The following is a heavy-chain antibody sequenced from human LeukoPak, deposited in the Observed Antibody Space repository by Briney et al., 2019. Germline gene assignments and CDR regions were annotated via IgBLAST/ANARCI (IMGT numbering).Heavy chain of an antibody. CDR3: GRSLSSAWYYFAY. J-gene: IGHJ4*02. V-gene: IGHV4-59*01. CDR1: GGSISSYY. Sequence: WETLSLTCTVSGGSISSYYWSWIRQPPGKGLEWIGYIYYSGSTNYNPSLNSRITISVDTSRNQFSLRLSSVTAADTAVYYCGRSLSSAWYYFAYWRQGTLVTVSS. D-gene: IGHD6-19*01. CDR2: IYYSGST.